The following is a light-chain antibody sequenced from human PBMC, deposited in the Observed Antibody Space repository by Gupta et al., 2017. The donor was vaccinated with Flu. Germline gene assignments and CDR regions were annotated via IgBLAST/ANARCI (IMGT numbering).Light chain of an antibody. V-gene: IGLV2-14*01. CDR2: EVS. CDR1: SSDVGGYNY. CDR3: DSYTSSSNLV. J-gene: IGLJ2*01. Sequence: QSALTQPASVSGSPCPSITISCTGTSSDVGGYNYVSWYQQHPGKPPKLMIYEVSNRPAGVTSGFSGSESGNTASLTISGRQEEDEADYYFDSYTSSSNLVFGGGTKLTVL.